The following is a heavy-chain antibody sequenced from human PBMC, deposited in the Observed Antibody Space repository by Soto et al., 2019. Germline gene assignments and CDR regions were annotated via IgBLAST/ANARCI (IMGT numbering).Heavy chain of an antibody. D-gene: IGHD2-15*01. CDR2: INAGNGNT. J-gene: IGHJ4*02. V-gene: IGHV1-3*01. CDR3: VRVDCSGGSCYSGY. CDR1: GYTFTSYA. Sequence: QVQLVQSGAEVKKPGASVKVSCKASGYTFTSYAMHWVRQAPGQRLEWMGWINAGNGNTKYSQKFQGRVTITRDTSASTAYMELSSLRSEDTAVYYCVRVDCSGGSCYSGYWGQGTLVTVSS.